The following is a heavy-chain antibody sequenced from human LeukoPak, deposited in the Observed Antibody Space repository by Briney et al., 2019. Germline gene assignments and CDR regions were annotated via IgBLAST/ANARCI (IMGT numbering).Heavy chain of an antibody. CDR2: MNPNSGNT. CDR3: ASGALTGGNWFDP. V-gene: IGHV1-8*01. Sequence: GASVKVSSKASGYTFTSYDFNWGRQATGQGLEWMGWMNPNSGNTDYAQKFQGRVTMTRNTSISTAYMELSSLRSEDTAVYYCASGALTGGNWFDPWGQGTLVTVSS. D-gene: IGHD7-27*01. CDR1: GYTFTSYD. J-gene: IGHJ5*02.